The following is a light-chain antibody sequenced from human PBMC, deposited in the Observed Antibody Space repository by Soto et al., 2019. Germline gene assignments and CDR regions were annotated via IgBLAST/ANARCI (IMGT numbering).Light chain of an antibody. CDR3: HQHETSPPT. CDR1: QTVNSPY. J-gene: IGKJ3*01. V-gene: IGKV3-20*01. Sequence: IVLTQSPCTLSLSPGERGMLSFMTSQTVNSPYLAWYQQKPGQAPRLLISGASTRATGIPDRFSGSGSGTEFTLTISRVESEDFAVYYCHQHETSPPTFGPGTKVDIK. CDR2: GAS.